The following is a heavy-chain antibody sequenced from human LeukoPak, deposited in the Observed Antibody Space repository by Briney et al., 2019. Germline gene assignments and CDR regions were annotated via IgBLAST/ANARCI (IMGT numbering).Heavy chain of an antibody. CDR1: GFTFSSYA. Sequence: PGGSLRLSCAASGFTFSSYAMSWVRQAPGKGLEWVPAISGSGGSTYYADSVKGRFTISRDNSKNTLYLQMNSLRAEDTAVYYCAKVSYCSSTSCYPKFDYWGQGTLVTVSS. CDR3: AKVSYCSSTSCYPKFDY. CDR2: ISGSGGST. J-gene: IGHJ4*02. V-gene: IGHV3-23*01. D-gene: IGHD2-2*01.